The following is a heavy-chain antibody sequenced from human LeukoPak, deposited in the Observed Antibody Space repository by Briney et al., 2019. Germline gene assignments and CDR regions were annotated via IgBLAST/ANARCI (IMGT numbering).Heavy chain of an antibody. D-gene: IGHD2-15*01. Sequence: GGSLRLSCAASGFTFSSYSINWVRRAPGKGLEWVSSISGSSSYIYYADSVKGRFTISRDNAKKSLYLQMNSLRAEDTAVYYCARDLYIEIISAFDIWAKGQWSPSLQ. CDR3: ARDLYIEIISAFDI. CDR1: GFTFSSYS. CDR2: ISGSSSYI. V-gene: IGHV3-21*01. J-gene: IGHJ3*02.